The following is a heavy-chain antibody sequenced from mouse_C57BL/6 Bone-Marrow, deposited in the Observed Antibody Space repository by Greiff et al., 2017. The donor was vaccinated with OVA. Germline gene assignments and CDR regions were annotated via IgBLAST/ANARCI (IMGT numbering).Heavy chain of an antibody. V-gene: IGHV14-4*01. CDR2: IDPENGDT. J-gene: IGHJ1*03. CDR1: GFNIKDDY. CDR3: THYYGSNYWYFDV. Sequence: EVQRVESGAELVRPGASVKLSCTASGFNIKDDYMHWVKQRPEQGLEWIGWIDPENGDTEYASKFQGKATITADTSSNTAYLQLSSLTSEDTAVYYCTHYYGSNYWYFDVWGTGTTVTVSS. D-gene: IGHD1-1*01.